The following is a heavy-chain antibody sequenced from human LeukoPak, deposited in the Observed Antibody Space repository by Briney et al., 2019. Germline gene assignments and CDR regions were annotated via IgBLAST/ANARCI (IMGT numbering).Heavy chain of an antibody. CDR2: IWYDGSNK. D-gene: IGHD3-16*02. Sequence: GGSLRLSCAASGFTFSSYGMHWVRQAPGKGLEWVAVIWYDGSNKYYADSVKGRFTISRDNSKNTLYLQMNSLRAEDTAVYYCARDFPVMITFGGVIVFPLDYWGQGTLVTVSS. CDR1: GFTFSSYG. CDR3: ARDFPVMITFGGVIVFPLDY. J-gene: IGHJ4*02. V-gene: IGHV3-33*01.